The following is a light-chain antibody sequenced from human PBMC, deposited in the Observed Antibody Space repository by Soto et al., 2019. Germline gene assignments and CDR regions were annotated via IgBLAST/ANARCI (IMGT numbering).Light chain of an antibody. J-gene: IGKJ5*01. CDR3: QPYNNWPPIT. Sequence: EIVMTQSPATLSVSPGERATLSCRASQSVSSNLAWYQQKPGQAPRLLIYGASTRATGIPARFSGSVSGTEFTLTISSLQSEDFAVYYCQPYNNWPPITFGQGTRLEIK. CDR2: GAS. CDR1: QSVSSN. V-gene: IGKV3-15*01.